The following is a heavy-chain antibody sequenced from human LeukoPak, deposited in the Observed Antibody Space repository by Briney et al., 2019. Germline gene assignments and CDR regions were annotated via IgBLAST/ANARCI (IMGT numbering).Heavy chain of an antibody. D-gene: IGHD6-13*01. J-gene: IGHJ4*02. Sequence: QPGGSLRLSCAASGFTFSSYWMGWVRQAPGKGLEWVANIKQDGSEKYYVDSVKGRFTISRDNAEISLYLQMNSLRAEDTAVYYCARESSSWYEYWGQGTLVTVSS. CDR1: GFTFSSYW. CDR2: IKQDGSEK. CDR3: ARESSSWYEY. V-gene: IGHV3-7*01.